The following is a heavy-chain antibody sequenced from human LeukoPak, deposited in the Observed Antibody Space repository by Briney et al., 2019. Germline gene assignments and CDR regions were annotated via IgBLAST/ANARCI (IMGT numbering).Heavy chain of an antibody. CDR2: VRYDGSIQ. CDR3: GKGSSTSACPDY. CDR1: GFNFQSYG. D-gene: IGHD6-19*01. J-gene: IGHJ4*02. V-gene: IGHV3-30*02. Sequence: PGGSLRLSCAASGFNFQSYGMHWVRQAPGKGLDWVAFVRYDGSIQYYADSVKGRLAISRDNSKDTVSLQMNSLRPEDTAVYYCGKGSSTSACPDYWGQGTLVTVSS.